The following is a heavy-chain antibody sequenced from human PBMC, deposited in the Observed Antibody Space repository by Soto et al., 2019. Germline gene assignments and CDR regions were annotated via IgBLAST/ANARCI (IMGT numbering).Heavy chain of an antibody. V-gene: IGHV2-5*01. CDR2: IYLNDAE. J-gene: IGHJ3*01. CDR3: AHSRRSSGDAFDF. D-gene: IGHD6-6*01. Sequence: QITLKESGPALVKPTQTLTLTCTFSGFSLTTSGVGVGWIRQPPGKALEWLALIYLNDAERYSPSLRSRLTIAKDTSKNQVVLTMTNMEAVDTATYYCAHSRRSSGDAFDFWGQGTMVTVSS. CDR1: GFSLTTSGVG.